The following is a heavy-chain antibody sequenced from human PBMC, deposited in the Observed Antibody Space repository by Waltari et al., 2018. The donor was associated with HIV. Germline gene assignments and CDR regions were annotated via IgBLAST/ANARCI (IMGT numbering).Heavy chain of an antibody. V-gene: IGHV3-33*01. J-gene: IGHJ4*02. CDR2: IWYDGINK. Sequence: QVQLVESAGGVVAPGRSLRLTCPAPGFTLSTDDMPWVRQAPGKGLEWVSGIWYDGINKYDADSVKGRLTISRDNSKNTVYLQINRLRAEDTAVYYCAREGHYYGSGRFGGDYWGQGTLVTVSS. D-gene: IGHD3-10*01. CDR3: AREGHYYGSGRFGGDY. CDR1: GFTLSTDD.